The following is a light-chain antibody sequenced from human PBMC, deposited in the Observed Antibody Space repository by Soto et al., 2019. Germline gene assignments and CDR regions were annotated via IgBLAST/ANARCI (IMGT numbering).Light chain of an antibody. CDR2: GAS. CDR1: QSVTSNY. CDR3: QQYDSSPFT. Sequence: EIVLTQSPGTLSLSPGERATLSCRASQSVTSNYLAWYQQKPGQAPRLLIYGASSRATGITDRFSGSGSGTDFTLTISRLEPEDFAVYYCQQYDSSPFTFGPGTKVDIK. V-gene: IGKV3-20*01. J-gene: IGKJ3*01.